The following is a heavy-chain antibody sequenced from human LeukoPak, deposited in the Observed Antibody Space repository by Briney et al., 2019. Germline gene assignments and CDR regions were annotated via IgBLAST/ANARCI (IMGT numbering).Heavy chain of an antibody. CDR2: ISYDRSNK. J-gene: IGHJ4*02. CDR3: AKDRGGGSPTLDY. D-gene: IGHD2-15*01. V-gene: IGHV3-30*18. Sequence: GGSLRLSCAASGFTFSSYGMHWVRQAPGKGLEWVAVISYDRSNKYYADSVKGRFTISRDNSKNTLYLQMNSLRAEDTAVYYCAKDRGGGSPTLDYWGQGTLVTVSS. CDR1: GFTFSSYG.